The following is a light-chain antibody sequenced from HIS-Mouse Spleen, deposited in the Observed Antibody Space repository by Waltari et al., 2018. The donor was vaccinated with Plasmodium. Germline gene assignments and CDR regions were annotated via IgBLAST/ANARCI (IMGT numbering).Light chain of an antibody. CDR1: ALPQHY. Sequence: SYELTPPPSVSVSPGQTARITCSGDALPQHYAYWYQQKPGQAPVLVIYKDSERPSGIPERFSGSSSGTTVTLTISGVQAEDEADYYCQSADSSVVFGGGTKLTVL. V-gene: IGLV3-25*03. CDR3: QSADSSVV. CDR2: KDS. J-gene: IGLJ2*01.